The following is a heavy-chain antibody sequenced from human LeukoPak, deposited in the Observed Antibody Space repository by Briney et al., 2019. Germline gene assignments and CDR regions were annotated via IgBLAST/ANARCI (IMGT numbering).Heavy chain of an antibody. V-gene: IGHV1-69*13. Sequence: SVKVSCKASGGTFSSYAISWVRQAPGQGLEWMGGIIPIFGTANYAQRFQGRVTITADESTSTAYMELSSLRSEDTAVYYCARGSKQQLVLLMSGGMDVWGQGTTVTVSS. J-gene: IGHJ6*02. D-gene: IGHD6-6*01. CDR3: ARGSKQQLVLLMSGGMDV. CDR1: GGTFSSYA. CDR2: IIPIFGTA.